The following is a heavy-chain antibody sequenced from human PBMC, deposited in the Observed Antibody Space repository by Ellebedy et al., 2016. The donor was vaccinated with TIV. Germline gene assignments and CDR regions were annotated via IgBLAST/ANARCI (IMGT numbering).Heavy chain of an antibody. CDR1: GGSISSNCCH. Sequence: MPSETLSLTCTVSGGSISSNCCHWGWIRQPPGKGLEWIGNIYYSWSTNYNPSLKRRVTISLDTSKNQFSLKLSSVTAADTAVYHCARGTDDYDSSGDTPNDAFDIWGQGTMVTVSS. D-gene: IGHD3-22*01. J-gene: IGHJ3*02. V-gene: IGHV4-39*07. CDR2: IYYSWST. CDR3: ARGTDDYDSSGDTPNDAFDI.